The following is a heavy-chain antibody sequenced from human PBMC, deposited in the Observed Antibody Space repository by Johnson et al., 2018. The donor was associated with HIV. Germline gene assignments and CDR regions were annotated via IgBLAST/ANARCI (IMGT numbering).Heavy chain of an antibody. V-gene: IGHV3-20*04. D-gene: IGHD2-15*01. Sequence: EVQLVESGGGLVQPGGSLRLSCAASGFTFSSYVMSWVRQAPGKGLEWVSSISWNSGSIGHADSVKGRFTIYRDNAKNSLHLQMNSLRAEDTAVYYCARDPDVTPGAFDIWGQGTMVTVSS. CDR2: ISWNSGSI. CDR1: GFTFSSYV. J-gene: IGHJ3*02. CDR3: ARDPDVTPGAFDI.